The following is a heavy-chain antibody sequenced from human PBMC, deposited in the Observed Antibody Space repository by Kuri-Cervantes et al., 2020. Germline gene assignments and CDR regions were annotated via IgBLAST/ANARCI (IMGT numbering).Heavy chain of an antibody. CDR3: ARTQSRWQTNYFDN. Sequence: GESLKISCAASGFTFSSYAMHWVRQAPGKGLEWVAVISYDGSNKYYADSVKGRFTISRDNAKNTLYLQMTGLRAEDTAVYYCARTQSRWQTNYFDNWGQGILVTVSS. D-gene: IGHD4-23*01. CDR2: ISYDGSNK. V-gene: IGHV3-30-3*01. CDR1: GFTFSSYA. J-gene: IGHJ4*02.